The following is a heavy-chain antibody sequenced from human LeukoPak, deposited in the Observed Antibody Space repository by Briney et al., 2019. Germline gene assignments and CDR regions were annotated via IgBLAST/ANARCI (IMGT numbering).Heavy chain of an antibody. Sequence: SETLSLTCTVSGGSINDFYWSWLRQPAGKGLEGIGRIYTIGTINYNPSLRGRVTMSVDTSKNQFSLKLTSVTAADTAVYFCARVGHVKADYYYYHYMDVWGKGTTVTVSS. CDR2: IYTIGTI. CDR1: GGSINDFY. CDR3: ARVGHVKADYYYYHYMDV. J-gene: IGHJ6*03. V-gene: IGHV4-4*07.